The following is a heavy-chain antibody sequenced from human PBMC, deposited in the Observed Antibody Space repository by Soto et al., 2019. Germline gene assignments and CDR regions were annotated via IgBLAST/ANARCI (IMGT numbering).Heavy chain of an antibody. J-gene: IGHJ4*02. CDR2: IYYSGGT. CDR3: ARGGNSPGDYFDN. V-gene: IGHV4-31*03. CDR1: GGSISSGDHY. D-gene: IGHD5-18*01. Sequence: QVQLQESGPGLVKPSQTLSLTCTVSGGSISSGDHYWSWIRQPPGKGLEWIGYIYYSGGTYYNPSLKSRVTISVDTSKNQFSLRLSSVTAADTAVYYCARGGNSPGDYFDNWGQGTLVTVSS.